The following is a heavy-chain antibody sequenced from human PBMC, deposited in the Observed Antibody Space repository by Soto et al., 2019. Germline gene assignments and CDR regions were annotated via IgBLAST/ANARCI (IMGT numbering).Heavy chain of an antibody. CDR1: GFTFSSYW. V-gene: IGHV3-7*05. J-gene: IGHJ6*02. CDR2: IKQDGSEK. D-gene: IGHD1-26*01. CDR3: ARDREVGADYYYYGMDV. Sequence: GGSLRLSCAASGFTFSSYWMSWVRQAPGKGLEWVANIKQDGSEKYYVDSVKGRFTISRDNAKNSLYLQMNSLRAEDTAVYYCARDREVGADYYYYGMDVWGQGTTVTVSS.